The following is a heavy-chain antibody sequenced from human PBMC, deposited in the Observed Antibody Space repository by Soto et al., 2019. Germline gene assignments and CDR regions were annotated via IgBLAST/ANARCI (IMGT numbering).Heavy chain of an antibody. CDR3: TREGYASGSYFPFDP. CDR2: IGSKPYGGTA. J-gene: IGHJ5*02. D-gene: IGHD3-10*01. Sequence: QLVESGGGLVQPGRSLRLSFTASGFTFGDYVMSWFRQAPGKGLEWVGFIGSKPYGGTAEYAASWKGRFTISRDDSKIIAYLQMNSLKTEDTAVYYCTREGYASGSYFPFDPWGLGTLVTVSS. V-gene: IGHV3-49*03. CDR1: GFTFGDYV.